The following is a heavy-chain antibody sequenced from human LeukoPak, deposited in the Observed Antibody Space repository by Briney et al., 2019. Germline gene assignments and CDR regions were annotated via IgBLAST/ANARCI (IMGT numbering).Heavy chain of an antibody. Sequence: SETPSLTCAVHGGSPSGSFWSSIPQPLRTGLDWIGEINHSGSNNYNPSLKSRVTISVDTSKNQFSLKLSSVTAADTAVYYCARGVGTPNDAFDIWGQGTMVTVSS. J-gene: IGHJ3*02. CDR3: ARGVGTPNDAFDI. CDR2: INHSGSN. V-gene: IGHV4-34*01. D-gene: IGHD2-15*01. CDR1: GGSPSGSF.